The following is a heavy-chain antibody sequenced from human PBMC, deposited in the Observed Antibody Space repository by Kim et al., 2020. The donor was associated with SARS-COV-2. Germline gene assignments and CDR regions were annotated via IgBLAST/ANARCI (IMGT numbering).Heavy chain of an antibody. J-gene: IGHJ4*02. Sequence: GSGTGRFPISRDNAKNSLYLQMNSLRAEDTAVYYCARGLRGSYYYFDYWGQGTLVTVSS. CDR3: ARGLRGSYYYFDY. V-gene: IGHV3-11*04. D-gene: IGHD1-26*01.